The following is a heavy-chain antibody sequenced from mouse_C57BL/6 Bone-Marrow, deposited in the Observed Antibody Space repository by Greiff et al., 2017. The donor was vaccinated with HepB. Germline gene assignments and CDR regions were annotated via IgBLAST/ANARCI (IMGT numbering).Heavy chain of an antibody. J-gene: IGHJ4*01. D-gene: IGHD1-1*01. Sequence: EVKLMESGAELVKPGASVKLSCTASGFNIKDYYMHWVKQRTEQGLEWIGRIDPEDGETKYAPKFKDKATLTADKSSSTAYMQLSSLTYEDSAVYYCAYYGSSYGYAMDYWGQGTSVTVSS. CDR3: AYYGSSYGYAMDY. V-gene: IGHV14-2*01. CDR2: IDPEDGET. CDR1: GFNIKDYY.